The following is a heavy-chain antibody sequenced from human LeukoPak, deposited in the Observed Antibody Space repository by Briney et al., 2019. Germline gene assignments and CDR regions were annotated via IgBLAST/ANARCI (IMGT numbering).Heavy chain of an antibody. CDR1: GGTFSSYA. J-gene: IGHJ5*02. V-gene: IGHV1-69*05. D-gene: IGHD3-22*01. CDR3: ARDSLTHYYDSSGYPEGHNWFDP. CDR2: IIPIFGTA. Sequence: ASVKVSCKASGGTFSSYAISWVRQAPGQGLEWMGRIIPIFGTANYAQKFQGRVTITTDESTRTAYMELSSLRSEDTAVYYCARDSLTHYYDSSGYPEGHNWFDPWGQGTLVTVSS.